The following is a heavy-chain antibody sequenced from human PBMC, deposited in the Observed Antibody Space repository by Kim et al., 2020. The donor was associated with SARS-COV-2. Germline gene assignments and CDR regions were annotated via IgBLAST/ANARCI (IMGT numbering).Heavy chain of an antibody. Sequence: GGSLRLSCAASGFTFSDYYMSWIRQAPGKGLEWVSYISSSGSTIYYADSVKGRFTISRDNAKNSLYLQMNSLRAEDTAVYYCADQIVGVAWAFDIWGQGTMVTVSS. V-gene: IGHV3-11*01. J-gene: IGHJ3*02. CDR1: GFTFSDYY. CDR2: ISSSGSTI. CDR3: ADQIVGVAWAFDI. D-gene: IGHD2-21*01.